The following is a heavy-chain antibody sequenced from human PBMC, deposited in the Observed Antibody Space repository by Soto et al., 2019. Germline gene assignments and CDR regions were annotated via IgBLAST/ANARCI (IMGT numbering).Heavy chain of an antibody. CDR1: GGTFSSYA. D-gene: IGHD5-12*01. Sequence: ASVKVSCKASGGTFSSYAISWVRQAPGQGLEWMGGIIPIFGTANYAQKFQGRVTITADESTSTAYMELSSLRSEDTAVYYCARSNVDIVATMQPEQDYYYYGMDVWGQGTTVTVSS. CDR3: ARSNVDIVATMQPEQDYYYYGMDV. CDR2: IIPIFGTA. V-gene: IGHV1-69*13. J-gene: IGHJ6*02.